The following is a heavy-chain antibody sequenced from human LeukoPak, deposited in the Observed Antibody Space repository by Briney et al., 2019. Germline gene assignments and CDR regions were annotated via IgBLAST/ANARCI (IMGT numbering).Heavy chain of an antibody. D-gene: IGHD4-23*01. V-gene: IGHV4-4*02. CDR3: AMGLAWKLDY. CDR1: GDSINNNNW. Sequence: SSETLSLTCAVSGDSINNNNWWSWVRQSPGKGLEWIGEIYHSGSTNYNPSLKSRVTISVDKSKNQFSLKLSSVIAADTAVYYCAMGLAWKLDYWGQGTLVTVSS. CDR2: IYHSGST. J-gene: IGHJ4*02.